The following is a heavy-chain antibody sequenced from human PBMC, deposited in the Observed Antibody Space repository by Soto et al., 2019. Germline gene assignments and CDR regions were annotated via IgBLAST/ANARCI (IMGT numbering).Heavy chain of an antibody. Sequence: QVQLVESGGGVVQPWRSLRLSCAASGFTFSSYGMHWVRQAPGKGLEWVAVIWYDGSNKYYADSVKGRFTISRDNSRNTLYLQMNSLRAEDTAVYYCASQEGIPIFGDTHFDYWGQGTLVTVSS. CDR1: GFTFSSYG. CDR3: ASQEGIPIFGDTHFDY. V-gene: IGHV3-33*01. D-gene: IGHD3-3*01. CDR2: IWYDGSNK. J-gene: IGHJ4*02.